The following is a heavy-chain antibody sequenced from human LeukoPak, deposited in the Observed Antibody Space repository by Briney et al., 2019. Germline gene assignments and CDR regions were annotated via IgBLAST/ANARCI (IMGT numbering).Heavy chain of an antibody. CDR3: AKDLFSITIIIVVPLK. J-gene: IGHJ4*02. CDR1: GFILSSHG. CDR2: ISYDGSKE. V-gene: IGHV3-30*18. Sequence: GGSLRLSCAASGFILSSHGMHWVRQAPGKGLEWVAVISYDGSKEYYADSVKGRFAISRDTSKNRLYVQMNSLRPEDTAVCECAKDLFSITIIIVVPLKWGRGPLVTVSS. D-gene: IGHD3-22*01.